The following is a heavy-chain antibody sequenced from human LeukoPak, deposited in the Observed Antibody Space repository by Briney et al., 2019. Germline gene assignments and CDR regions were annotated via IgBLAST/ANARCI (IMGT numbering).Heavy chain of an antibody. CDR2: IYHSGNT. CDR1: GYSISSGYY. CDR3: ARVPGYCSSTSCYAALAFDI. V-gene: IGHV4-38-2*02. J-gene: IGHJ3*02. Sequence: PSETLSLTCTVSGYSISSGYYWAWIRQPPGKGLQWIGNIYHSGNTYYNPSLKSRVTISVDKSKNQFSLKLSSVTAADTAVYYCARVPGYCSSTSCYAALAFDIWGQGTMVTVSS. D-gene: IGHD2-2*01.